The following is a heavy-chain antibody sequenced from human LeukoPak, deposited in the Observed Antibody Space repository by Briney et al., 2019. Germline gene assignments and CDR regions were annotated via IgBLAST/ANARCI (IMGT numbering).Heavy chain of an antibody. CDR2: ISGSGVKT. D-gene: IGHD3-3*01. CDR3: AKDHDADY. CDR1: GFTFISYA. J-gene: IGHJ4*02. V-gene: IGHV3-23*01. Sequence: GGSLRLSCAASGFTFISYAMHWVRQAPGKGLEWIAGISGSGVKTYYADSVKGRFTISRDNSKKTLYLQMNSLRVEDTAVYYCAKDHDADYWGQGTLVTVSS.